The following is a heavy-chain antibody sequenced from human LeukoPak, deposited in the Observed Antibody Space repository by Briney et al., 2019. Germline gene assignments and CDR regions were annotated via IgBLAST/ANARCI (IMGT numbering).Heavy chain of an antibody. Sequence: GASVKVSCKASGNTFTSYGISWVRQAPGQGLEWMGWISAYNGNTKYAQKLQGRVTMTTDTSTSTAYMELRSLRSDDAAVYYCARVRNDYVWGSYRYTYYFDYWGQGTLVTVSS. D-gene: IGHD3-16*02. J-gene: IGHJ4*02. CDR3: ARVRNDYVWGSYRYTYYFDY. CDR1: GNTFTSYG. V-gene: IGHV1-18*01. CDR2: ISAYNGNT.